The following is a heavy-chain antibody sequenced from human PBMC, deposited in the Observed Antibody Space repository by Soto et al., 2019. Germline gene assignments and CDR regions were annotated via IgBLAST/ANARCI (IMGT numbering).Heavy chain of an antibody. J-gene: IGHJ6*02. CDR3: ARAWRIDNFGVISMSEGLDG. CDR2: SSNRDRSP. D-gene: IGHD3-3*01. V-gene: IGHV3-11*01. Sequence: QVQLVESGGGLVKPGGSLRLSCAASGFIFSDYYMTWIRQAPGKGLEWLSCSSNRDRSPYYADSVKDRFVVSKDNAKNLVYLQMNRRRAEDSAVYFWARAWRIDNFGVISMSEGLDGWGQGTTVTVSS. CDR1: GFIFSDYY.